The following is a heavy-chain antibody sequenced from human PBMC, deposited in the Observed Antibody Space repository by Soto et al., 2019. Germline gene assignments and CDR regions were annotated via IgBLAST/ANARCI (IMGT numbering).Heavy chain of an antibody. V-gene: IGHV4-4*02. D-gene: IGHD6-19*01. Sequence: QVQLQESGPGLVKPSGTLSLTCDVSGGSISSSHWYSWVRQPPGKGLEWIGEIYHSGSTNYSPSLKSRVTISVENSKTPFSLKLSSVTAADTAVYYCARARAYSSGHGGGLAYWGQGTLVTVSS. CDR2: IYHSGST. CDR1: GGSISSSHW. CDR3: ARARAYSSGHGGGLAY. J-gene: IGHJ4*02.